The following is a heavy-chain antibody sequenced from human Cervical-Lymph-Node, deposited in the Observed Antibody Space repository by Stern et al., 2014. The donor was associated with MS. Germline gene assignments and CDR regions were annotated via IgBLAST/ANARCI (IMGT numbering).Heavy chain of an antibody. CDR1: GGSFSDYY. CDR3: ARGPQHSSWYFPFDY. V-gene: IGHV4-34*01. Sequence: QVQLQQWGAGLLKPSETLSLTCGVSGGSFSDYYWSWIRQAPGKGLEWIGEINHNGDTNYNPSLKSRFSLSVDTSKNQFPLKLSSVPAADTSVYYCARGPQHSSWYFPFDYWGQGTLVTVSS. CDR2: INHNGDT. J-gene: IGHJ4*02. D-gene: IGHD6-13*01.